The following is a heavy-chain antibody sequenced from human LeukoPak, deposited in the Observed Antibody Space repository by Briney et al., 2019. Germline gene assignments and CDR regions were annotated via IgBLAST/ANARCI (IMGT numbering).Heavy chain of an antibody. V-gene: IGHV3-30*04. CDR1: GFTFSSYA. Sequence: GGSLRLSCAASGFTFSSYAMHWVRQAPGKGLEWVAVISYDGSNKYYADSVKGRFTISRDNSKNTLYLQMNSLRAEDTAVYYCARGGSFGELSHWGQGTLVTVSS. J-gene: IGHJ4*02. CDR3: ARGGSFGELSH. CDR2: ISYDGSNK. D-gene: IGHD3-10*01.